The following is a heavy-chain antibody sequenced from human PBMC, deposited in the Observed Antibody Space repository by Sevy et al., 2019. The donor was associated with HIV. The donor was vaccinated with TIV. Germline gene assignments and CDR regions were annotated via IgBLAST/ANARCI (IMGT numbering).Heavy chain of an antibody. CDR1: GFMFSSYS. J-gene: IGHJ6*02. D-gene: IGHD4-17*01. CDR3: ARDVAVTTEYSYGMDV. V-gene: IGHV3-30-3*01. Sequence: GGSLRLSCAASGFMFSSYSVHWVRQAPGKGLEWVAVISYAGSNKYYAYSVKGRFTISRDNSKNTLYLQMNSLRAEDTAVYYCARDVAVTTEYSYGMDVWGQGTTVTVSS. CDR2: ISYAGSNK.